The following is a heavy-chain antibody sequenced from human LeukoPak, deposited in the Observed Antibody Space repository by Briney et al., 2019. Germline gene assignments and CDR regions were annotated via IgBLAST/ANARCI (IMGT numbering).Heavy chain of an antibody. CDR3: ARTLYCSNGVCYILDY. J-gene: IGHJ4*02. CDR2: INSYGRLT. D-gene: IGHD2-8*01. Sequence: PGGSLRLSCSASRFTFSSQWMQWVRQAPGKGLVWVSRINSYGRLTSYADSVKGRFTISGDNAKNTLYLQMKSLRAEDTAVYYCARTLYCSNGVCYILDYWGQGTLLTVSS. V-gene: IGHV3-74*01. CDR1: RFTFSSQW.